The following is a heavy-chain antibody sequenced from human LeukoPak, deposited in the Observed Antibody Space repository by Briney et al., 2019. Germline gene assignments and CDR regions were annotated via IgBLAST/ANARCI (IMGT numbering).Heavy chain of an antibody. J-gene: IGHJ4*02. CDR2: IKQDGSEK. Sequence: GGSLRLSCAASGFTFSSYWMSWVRQAPGKGLEWVANIKQDGSEKYYVDSVKGRFTISRDNAKNSLYLQMNSLRAEDTAVYYCARVQSRGAILRYFDWSLIGPPDYWGQGTLVTVSS. CDR1: GFTFSSYW. CDR3: ARVQSRGAILRYFDWSLIGPPDY. D-gene: IGHD3-9*01. V-gene: IGHV3-7*01.